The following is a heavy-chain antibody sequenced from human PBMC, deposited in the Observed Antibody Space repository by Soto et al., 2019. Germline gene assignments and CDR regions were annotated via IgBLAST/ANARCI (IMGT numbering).Heavy chain of an antibody. CDR2: IYYSGST. Sequence: SQTLSLTWTVSGGSISSGGYYRSWIRQHPGKGLEWIGYIYYSGSTYYNPSLKSRVTISVDTSKNQFSLKLSSVTAADTAVYCWASVGQWVVQEYYFDYWGQGTLGTV. CDR1: GGSISSGGYY. V-gene: IGHV4-31*02. D-gene: IGHD6-19*01. J-gene: IGHJ4*02. CDR3: ASVGQWVVQEYYFDY.